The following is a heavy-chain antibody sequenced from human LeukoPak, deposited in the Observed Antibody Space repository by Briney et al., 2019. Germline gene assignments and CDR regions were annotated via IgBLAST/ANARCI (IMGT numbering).Heavy chain of an antibody. CDR2: IYTGGST. Sequence: GGSLRLSCAASGFTVSSNYMSWVRQAPGKGLEWVSVIYTGGSTYYADSVKGRFTISRDNSKNTLYLQMNSLRAEDTAVYYCARDLGSGTGVFDYWGQGTLVTVSS. V-gene: IGHV3-53*01. D-gene: IGHD6-19*01. CDR1: GFTVSSNY. CDR3: ARDLGSGTGVFDY. J-gene: IGHJ4*02.